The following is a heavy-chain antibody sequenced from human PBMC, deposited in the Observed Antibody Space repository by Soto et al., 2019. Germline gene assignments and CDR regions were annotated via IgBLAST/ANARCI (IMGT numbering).Heavy chain of an antibody. CDR3: ASAQTYYYDSSGYYSDY. Sequence: SLTCAVSGGSISSGGYSWSWIRQPPGKGLEWIGYIYHSGSTYYNPSLKSRVNISVDRSKNQFSLKLSSVTAADTAVYYCASAQTYYYDSSGYYSDYCGQGTLVTVSS. CDR2: IYHSGST. J-gene: IGHJ4*02. D-gene: IGHD3-22*01. V-gene: IGHV4-30-2*01. CDR1: GGSISSGGYS.